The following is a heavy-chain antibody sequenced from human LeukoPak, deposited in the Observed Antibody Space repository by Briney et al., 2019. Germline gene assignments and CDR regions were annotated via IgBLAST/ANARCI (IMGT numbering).Heavy chain of an antibody. Sequence: GESLKISCKGSGYSFTSYWIGWVRQMPGKGLEWMGIIYPGDSDTRYSPSFQGLVTFSADKSISTAYLQWSSLKASDTAMYYCARHIQGSDWHLDYWGQGTLVTVSS. D-gene: IGHD6-19*01. CDR3: ARHIQGSDWHLDY. V-gene: IGHV5-51*01. CDR1: GYSFTSYW. J-gene: IGHJ4*02. CDR2: IYPGDSDT.